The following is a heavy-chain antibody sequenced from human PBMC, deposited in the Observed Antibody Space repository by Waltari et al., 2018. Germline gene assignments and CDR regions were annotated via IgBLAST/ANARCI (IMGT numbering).Heavy chain of an antibody. CDR3: ARRGREPAAAIDY. Sequence: QVTLKESGPALVKPTQTLTLTCTFSGFSLSTSGMRVSWIRQPPGKALEWLARIDWDDDKFYSTSLKTRLTISKDTSKNQVVLTMTNMDPVDTATYYCARRGREPAAAIDYWGQGTLVTVSS. CDR1: GFSLSTSGMR. D-gene: IGHD2-2*01. CDR2: IDWDDDK. V-gene: IGHV2-70*04. J-gene: IGHJ4*02.